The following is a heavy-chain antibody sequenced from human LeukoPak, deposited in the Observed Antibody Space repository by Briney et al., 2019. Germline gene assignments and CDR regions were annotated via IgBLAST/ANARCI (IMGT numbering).Heavy chain of an antibody. CDR1: GFTFSSYG. V-gene: IGHV3-30*02. D-gene: IGHD6-19*01. CDR3: AKDLVSVAGNEC. Sequence: PGGSLRLSCAASGFTFSSYGMHWVRQAPGKGLEWVAFIRYDGSNKYYADSVKGRFTISRDNSKNTLYLQMNSLRAEDRAVYYCAKDLVSVAGNECWGQGTLVTVSS. J-gene: IGHJ4*02. CDR2: IRYDGSNK.